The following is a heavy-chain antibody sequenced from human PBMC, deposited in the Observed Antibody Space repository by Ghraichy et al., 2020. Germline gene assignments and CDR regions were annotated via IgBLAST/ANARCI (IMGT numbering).Heavy chain of an antibody. J-gene: IGHJ4*02. Sequence: GGSLRLSCAASGFTFSSYAMSWVRLAPGKGLEWVSVISGGGDSTYYRDSVKGRFSISRDNSKNTLFLQMNSLRAEDTAVYFCANHFASYYLGAGFDYWGQGTLVTVSS. V-gene: IGHV3-23*01. CDR3: ANHFASYYLGAGFDY. D-gene: IGHD3-16*01. CDR1: GFTFSSYA. CDR2: ISGGGDST.